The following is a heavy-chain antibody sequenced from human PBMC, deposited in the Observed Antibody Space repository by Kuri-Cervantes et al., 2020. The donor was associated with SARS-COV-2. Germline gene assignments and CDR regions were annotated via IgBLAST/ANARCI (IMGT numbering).Heavy chain of an antibody. V-gene: IGHV1-18*01. D-gene: IGHD6-19*01. Sequence: ASVQVSCKASGYTFTNFAISWVRQAPGQGLEWMGWISAYNGNTNSAQRLQGRVTMTSDTSTSTAYMELRSLSSDDTAVYYCARDHHGIAVAGADFWGQGTLVTVSS. CDR2: ISAYNGNT. J-gene: IGHJ4*02. CDR1: GYTFTNFA. CDR3: ARDHHGIAVAGADF.